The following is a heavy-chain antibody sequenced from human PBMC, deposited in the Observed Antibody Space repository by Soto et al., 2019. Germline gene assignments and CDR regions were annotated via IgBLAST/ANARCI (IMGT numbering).Heavy chain of an antibody. CDR1: GFTFSSYG. D-gene: IGHD3-3*01. Sequence: GGSLRLSCAASGFTFSSYGMHWVRQAPGKGLEWVAVISYDGSNKYYADSVKGRFTISRDNSKNTLYLQMNSLRAEDTAVYYCAKVCDYDSTGCYGMDVWGQGTTVTVSS. CDR3: AKVCDYDSTGCYGMDV. V-gene: IGHV3-30*18. CDR2: ISYDGSNK. J-gene: IGHJ6*02.